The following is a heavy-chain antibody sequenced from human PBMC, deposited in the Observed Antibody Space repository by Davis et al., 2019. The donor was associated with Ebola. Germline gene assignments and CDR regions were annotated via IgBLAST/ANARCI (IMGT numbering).Heavy chain of an antibody. CDR3: ARGRQYYYGSGSKSFDY. V-gene: IGHV4-59*01. D-gene: IGHD3-10*01. Sequence: MPGGSLRLSCTVSGGSISSYYWSWIRQPPGKGLEWIGYIYYSGSTNYNPSLKSRVTISVDTSKNQFSLKLSSVTAADTAVYYCARGRQYYYGSGSKSFDYWGQGTLVTVSS. CDR2: IYYSGST. CDR1: GGSISSYY. J-gene: IGHJ4*02.